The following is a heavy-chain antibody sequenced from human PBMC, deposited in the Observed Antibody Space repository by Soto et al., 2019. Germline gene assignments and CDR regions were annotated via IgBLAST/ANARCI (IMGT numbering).Heavy chain of an antibody. CDR1: GFSFRSYA. V-gene: IGHV3-48*01. D-gene: IGHD1-26*01. CDR3: VRDARWDFDI. Sequence: GGSLRLSCAASGFSFRSYAMNWVRQAPGKGLEGVSYISVGSGAIFYADSVKGGLTISRDDAKNSLYLQMNTLRGEDTAVYYCVRDARWDFDIWGQGTMVPVS. CDR2: ISVGSGAI. J-gene: IGHJ3*02.